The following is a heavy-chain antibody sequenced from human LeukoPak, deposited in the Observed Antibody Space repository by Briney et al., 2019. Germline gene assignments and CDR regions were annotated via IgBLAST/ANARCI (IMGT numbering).Heavy chain of an antibody. Sequence: SSETLSLTCTVSGGSISSGDYYWSWIRQPPGKGLEWIGYIYYSGSTYYNPSLKSRVTISVDTSKNQFSLKLSSVTAADTAVYYCASLDSSGYYFLDYWGQGTLVTVSS. V-gene: IGHV4-30-4*08. J-gene: IGHJ4*02. CDR1: GGSISSGDYY. CDR2: IYYSGST. D-gene: IGHD3-22*01. CDR3: ASLDSSGYYFLDY.